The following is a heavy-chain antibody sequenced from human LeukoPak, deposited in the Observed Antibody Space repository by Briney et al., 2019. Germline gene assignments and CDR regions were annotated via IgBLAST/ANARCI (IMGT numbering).Heavy chain of an antibody. D-gene: IGHD2-2*01. J-gene: IGHJ4*02. V-gene: IGHV1-2*02. CDR3: ARGAGLIVVVPAAIFQ. CDR1: GYTFTGYY. Sequence: ASVKVSCKASGYTFTGYYMHWVRQAPGQGLEWMGWINPNSGGTHYAQKFQGRVTMTRDTSIRTAYMDLSRLRSDDTAVYYCARGAGLIVVVPAAIFQWGQGTLVTVSS. CDR2: INPNSGGT.